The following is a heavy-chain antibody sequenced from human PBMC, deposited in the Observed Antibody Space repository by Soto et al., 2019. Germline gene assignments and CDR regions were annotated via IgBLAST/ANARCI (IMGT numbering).Heavy chain of an antibody. CDR1: GFSFSSYW. J-gene: IGHJ4*02. D-gene: IGHD4-17*01. CDR3: ARGASYYGL. Sequence: PVGSLRLSCAASGFSFSSYWMSWFRQAPGKGLEWVANIKQDGSEKNYVDSVKGRFTISRDNAKNSLYLQMNSLRAEDTAVYYCARGASYYGLWGQGTLVTVSS. V-gene: IGHV3-7*01. CDR2: IKQDGSEK.